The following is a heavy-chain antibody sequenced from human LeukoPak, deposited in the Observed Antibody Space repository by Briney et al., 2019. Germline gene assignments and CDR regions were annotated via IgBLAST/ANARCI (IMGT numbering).Heavy chain of an antibody. Sequence: GGSLRLSCGASGFTFSSYSMNWVRQAPGRGLEWVSSISSSSKYIYYADSLRGRFTISRDNSKNTLYLQMNSLRAEDTAVYYCAKNGHGSGSYYPRTKYYFDYWGQGTLVTVSS. CDR3: AKNGHGSGSYYPRTKYYFDY. D-gene: IGHD3-10*01. CDR2: ISSSSKYI. J-gene: IGHJ4*02. CDR1: GFTFSSYS. V-gene: IGHV3-21*04.